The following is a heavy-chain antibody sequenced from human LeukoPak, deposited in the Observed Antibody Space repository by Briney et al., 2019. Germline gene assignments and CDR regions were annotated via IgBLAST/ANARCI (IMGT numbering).Heavy chain of an antibody. J-gene: IGHJ6*02. V-gene: IGHV3-11*01. CDR3: ARSIGLTGGGVDV. Sequence: PGGSLRLSCAASGFTFSDYNMHWVRQAPGKGLEWVSYITDSGNTIHYADSVKGRFTISRDNAKNSLYLQMNSLRAEDTAVYYCARSIGLTGGGVDVWGQGTTVTVSS. CDR2: ITDSGNTI. CDR1: GFTFSDYN. D-gene: IGHD3-9*01.